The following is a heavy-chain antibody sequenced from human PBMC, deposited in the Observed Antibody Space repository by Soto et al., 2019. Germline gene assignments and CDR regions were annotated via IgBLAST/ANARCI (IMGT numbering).Heavy chain of an antibody. J-gene: IGHJ4*02. CDR1: GGTFSSYA. V-gene: IGHV1-69*12. Sequence: QVQLVQSGAEVKKPGSSVKVSCKASGGTFSSYAISWVRQAPGQGLEWMGGIIPIFGTANYAQQFQGRVTITADESTRTADVELRSLRSEDTAVYYCARMGRGSGYDSAANFAYWGQGTLVTVSS. CDR3: ARMGRGSGYDSAANFAY. D-gene: IGHD5-12*01. CDR2: IIPIFGTA.